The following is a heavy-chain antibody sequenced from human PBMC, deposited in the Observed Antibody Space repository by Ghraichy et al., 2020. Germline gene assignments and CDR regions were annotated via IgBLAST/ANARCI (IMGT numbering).Heavy chain of an antibody. CDR1: GYTFTTHG. V-gene: IGHV1-18*01. CDR2: ISVYNGDT. Sequence: ASVKVSCKASGYTFTTHGISWVRQAPGQGLEWMGWISVYNGDTNYAQNLQGRVTMTTDTSTSTAYMELRSLRSDDTAVYYCAGGLGSYGDYDFWFDPWGQGTLVTVSS. J-gene: IGHJ5*02. D-gene: IGHD4-17*01. CDR3: AGGLGSYGDYDFWFDP.